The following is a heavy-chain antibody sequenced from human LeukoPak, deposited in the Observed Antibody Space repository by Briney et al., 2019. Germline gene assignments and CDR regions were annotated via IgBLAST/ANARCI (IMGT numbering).Heavy chain of an antibody. CDR2: ISSSSSYI. Sequence: GGSLRLSCAASGFTFSSYSMNWVRQAPGRGLEWVSSISSSSSYIYYADSVKGRFTISRDNAKNSLYLQMNSLRAEDTAVYYCARRGEPIRFLEWPGGLDWGQGTLVTVSS. V-gene: IGHV3-21*01. D-gene: IGHD3-3*01. CDR3: ARRGEPIRFLEWPGGLD. CDR1: GFTFSSYS. J-gene: IGHJ4*02.